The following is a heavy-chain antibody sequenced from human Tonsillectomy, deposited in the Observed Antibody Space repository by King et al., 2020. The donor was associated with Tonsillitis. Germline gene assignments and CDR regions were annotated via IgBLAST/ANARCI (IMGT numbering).Heavy chain of an antibody. CDR2: IVVGNGGT. J-gene: IGHJ3*02. Sequence: QLVESGPEVKKPGTSVRVSCKASGFTFTSSALQWVRQPRGQRLEWIGWIVVGNGGTNYALKFHDRVTITRDMSTSTAYMELSSLRSEDTAVYYCAARPYESSGYMTSIVFDIWGQGTMVTVSS. CDR1: GFTFTSSA. CDR3: AARPYESSGYMTSIVFDI. V-gene: IGHV1-58*01. D-gene: IGHD3-22*01.